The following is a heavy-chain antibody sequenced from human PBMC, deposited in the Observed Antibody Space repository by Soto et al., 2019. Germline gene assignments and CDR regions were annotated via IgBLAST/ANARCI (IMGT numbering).Heavy chain of an antibody. V-gene: IGHV3-74*01. J-gene: IGHJ6*02. CDR2: INSDGTTT. D-gene: IGHD2-2*01. CDR1: GFTFSNTW. Sequence: EVQLVVSGGGLVQPGGSLRLSCAASGFTFSNTWMHWVRQAPGKGLVWVSHINSDGTTTTYADSVKGRFTISRDNAKNTVNLQMNSLRAADTAVDYCATDGSYAQHVWGQGTTVTVSS. CDR3: ATDGSYAQHV.